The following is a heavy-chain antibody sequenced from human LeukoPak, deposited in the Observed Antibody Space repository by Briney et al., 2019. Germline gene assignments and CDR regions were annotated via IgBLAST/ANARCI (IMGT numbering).Heavy chain of an antibody. CDR3: ATGGIYCSGGSCYKPFDY. CDR1: GYTFTSYG. J-gene: IGHJ4*02. CDR2: ISAYNGNT. V-gene: IGHV1-18*01. D-gene: IGHD2-15*01. Sequence: ASVKVSCKASGYTFTSYGISWVRQAPGQGLEWMGWISAYNGNTNYAQKLQGRVTMTTDTSTSTAYMELRSLRSDDTAVYYCATGGIYCSGGSCYKPFDYWGQGTLVTVSS.